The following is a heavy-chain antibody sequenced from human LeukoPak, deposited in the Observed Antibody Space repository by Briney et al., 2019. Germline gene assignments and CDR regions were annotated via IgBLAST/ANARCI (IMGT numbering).Heavy chain of an antibody. J-gene: IGHJ4*02. CDR2: IYYSGST. Sequence: KPSETLSLTCTVSGGSISSYYWSWIRQPPGKGLEWIGYIYYSGSTNYNPSLKSRVTISVDTSKNQFSLKLSSVTAADTAVYYCARVGSSGWYSSDYWGQGTLVTVSS. CDR1: GGSISSYY. CDR3: ARVGSSGWYSSDY. V-gene: IGHV4-59*01. D-gene: IGHD6-19*01.